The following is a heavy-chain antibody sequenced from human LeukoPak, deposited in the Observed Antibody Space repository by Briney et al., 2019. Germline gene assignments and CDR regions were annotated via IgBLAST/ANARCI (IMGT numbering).Heavy chain of an antibody. CDR2: IIPIFGTA. Sequence: ASVKVSCKASGYTFTSYGISCVRQAPGQGLEWMGGIIPIFGTANYAQKFQGRVTITTDESTSTAYMELSSLRSEDTAVYYCARSFHYYGSGSYHWFDPWGQGTMVTVSS. CDR3: ARSFHYYGSGSYHWFDP. V-gene: IGHV1-69*05. J-gene: IGHJ5*02. CDR1: GYTFTSYG. D-gene: IGHD3-10*01.